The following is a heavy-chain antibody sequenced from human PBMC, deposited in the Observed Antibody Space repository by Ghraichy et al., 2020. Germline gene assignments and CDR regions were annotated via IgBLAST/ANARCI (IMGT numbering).Heavy chain of an antibody. CDR1: GFTFDNFA. V-gene: IGHV3-9*01. CDR3: AKPLGGNAGVFDV. CDR2: ISWNSGNI. J-gene: IGHJ3*01. D-gene: IGHD2-8*01. Sequence: SLNISCAASGFTFDNFAMHWVRQVAGKGLEWVSGISWNSGNIAYGASVKGRFIISRDNAKNSMFLLMNSLRPEDTALYYCAKPLGGNAGVFDVWGQGTLVTVSS.